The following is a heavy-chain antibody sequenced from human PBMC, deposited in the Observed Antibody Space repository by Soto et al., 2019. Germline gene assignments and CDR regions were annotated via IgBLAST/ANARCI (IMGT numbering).Heavy chain of an antibody. CDR2: IFYDGSTQ. CDR3: AKGPFTHSESFQDYFEY. V-gene: IGHV3-33*06. Sequence: QVHLVESGGGIVQPGRSLRLSCAASGFPFSIYGMHWVRQAPGKGLEWVAGIFYDGSTQYYVDSVKGRFTISRDNSKNTLDLQMSSLRAEDTAVYYCAKGPFTHSESFQDYFEYWGQGTLVTVSS. J-gene: IGHJ4*02. D-gene: IGHD3-10*01. CDR1: GFPFSIYG.